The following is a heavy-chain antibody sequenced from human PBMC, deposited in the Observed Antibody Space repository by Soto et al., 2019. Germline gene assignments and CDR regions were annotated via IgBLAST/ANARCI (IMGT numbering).Heavy chain of an antibody. CDR2: IHGSGSST. V-gene: IGHV3-23*01. CDR3: AKGRSYYYYYGVDV. J-gene: IGHJ6*02. Sequence: VRQAPGKGLEWVSVIHGSGSSTYYADSVKGRFTISRDNSKSTLYLQMNSLRAEDTALYYCAKGRSYYYYYGVDVWGQGTTVTVSS.